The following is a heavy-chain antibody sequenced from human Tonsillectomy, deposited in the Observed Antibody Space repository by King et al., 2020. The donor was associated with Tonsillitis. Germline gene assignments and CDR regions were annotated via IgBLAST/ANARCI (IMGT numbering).Heavy chain of an antibody. V-gene: IGHV3-30-3*01. CDR1: GFTFSSYA. D-gene: IGHD2-2*01. CDR3: ARVDCSSTSCYDY. CDR2: ISYDGSNK. J-gene: IGHJ4*02. Sequence: VQLVESGGGVVQPGKSLRLSCAASGFTFSSYAMHWVRQAPGKGLEWVAVISYDGSNKYYADSVKGPFTISRDNSKNKLYLQMNSLRAEDTAVYYCARVDCSSTSCYDYWGQGTLVTVSS.